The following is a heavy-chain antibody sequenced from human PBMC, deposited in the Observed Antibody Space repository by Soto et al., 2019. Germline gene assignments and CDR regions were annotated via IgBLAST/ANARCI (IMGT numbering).Heavy chain of an antibody. CDR1: RFTFSSYS. CDR3: AKEATVGALDY. V-gene: IGHV3-30*18. Sequence: QVQLVESGGGVVQPGRSLRLSCAASRFTFSSYSMHWVRQAPGKRLEWVAVISYDGSNKYYADSVKGRFTISRDNSKNTLYLQMNSLRAEDTAVYYCAKEATVGALDYWGQGTLVTVSS. CDR2: ISYDGSNK. D-gene: IGHD1-26*01. J-gene: IGHJ4*02.